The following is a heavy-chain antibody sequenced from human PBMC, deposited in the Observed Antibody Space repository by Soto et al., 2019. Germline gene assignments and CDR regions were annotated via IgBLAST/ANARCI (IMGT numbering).Heavy chain of an antibody. CDR2: INPSGGST. J-gene: IGHJ4*02. V-gene: IGHV1-46*01. CDR1: GYTFTSYY. CDR3: ARLSMVRGVSGRYFDY. Sequence: ASLKVSCKAPGYTFTSYYMHWVRQAPGQGLEWMGIINPSGGSTSYAQKFQGRVTMTRDTSTSTVYMELSSLRSEDTAVYYCARLSMVRGVSGRYFDYWGQGTLVTVSS. D-gene: IGHD3-10*01.